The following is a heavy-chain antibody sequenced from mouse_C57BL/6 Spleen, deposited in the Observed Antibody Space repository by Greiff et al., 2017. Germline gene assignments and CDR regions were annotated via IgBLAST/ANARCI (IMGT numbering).Heavy chain of an antibody. Sequence: QVQLKQPGAELVRPGSSVKLSCKASGYTFTSYWMDWVKQRPGQGLEWIGNIYPSDSETHYNQKFKDKATLTVDKSSSTAYMQLSSLTSEDSAVYYCARDDYGSSFAYWGQGTLVTVSA. CDR1: GYTFTSYW. D-gene: IGHD1-1*01. V-gene: IGHV1-61*01. CDR3: ARDDYGSSFAY. J-gene: IGHJ3*01. CDR2: IYPSDSET.